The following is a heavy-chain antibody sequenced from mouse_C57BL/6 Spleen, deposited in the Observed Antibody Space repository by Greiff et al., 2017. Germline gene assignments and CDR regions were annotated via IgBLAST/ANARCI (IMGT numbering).Heavy chain of an antibody. CDR3: ARRATTVEEFAY. CDR2: IWWDDDK. D-gene: IGHD1-1*01. CDR1: GFSLSTFGMG. V-gene: IGHV8-8*01. J-gene: IGHJ3*01. Sequence: QVTLKVSGPGILQPSQTLSLTCSFSGFSLSTFGMGVGWIRQPSGKGLEWLAHIWWDDDKYSNPALKSRLTISKDTSKNQVVLKIVNVDTAETATYYCARRATTVEEFAYWGQGTLVTVSA.